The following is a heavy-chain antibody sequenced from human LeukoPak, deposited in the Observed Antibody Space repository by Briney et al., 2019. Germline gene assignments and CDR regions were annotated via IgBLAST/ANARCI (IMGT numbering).Heavy chain of an antibody. Sequence: PGGSLRLSCAASGFTFSSYSMNWVRQAPGKGLEWVSSISSSSSYIYYADSVKGRFTISRDNAKNSLYLQMNSLRAEDTAVYYCARGPAYQLLDNWFDPWGQGTLVTVSS. V-gene: IGHV3-21*01. CDR2: ISSSSSYI. CDR3: ARGPAYQLLDNWFDP. CDR1: GFTFSSYS. J-gene: IGHJ5*02. D-gene: IGHD2-2*01.